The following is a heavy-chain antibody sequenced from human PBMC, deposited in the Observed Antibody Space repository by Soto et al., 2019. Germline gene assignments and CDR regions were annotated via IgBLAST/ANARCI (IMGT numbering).Heavy chain of an antibody. CDR3: AAALYCGGDRYSAVFDY. CDR2: IVVGSGNT. D-gene: IGHD2-21*02. J-gene: IGHJ4*02. Sequence: ASVKVSCKASGFTFTSSAVQWVRQARGQRLEWIGWIVVGSGNTNYAQKFQERVTITRDMSTSTAYMELSSLRSEDTAVYYCAAALYCGGDRYSAVFDYWGQGTLVTVSS. V-gene: IGHV1-58*01. CDR1: GFTFTSSA.